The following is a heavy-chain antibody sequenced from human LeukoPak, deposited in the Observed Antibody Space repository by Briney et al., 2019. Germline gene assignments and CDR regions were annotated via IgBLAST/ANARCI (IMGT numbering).Heavy chain of an antibody. J-gene: IGHJ4*02. D-gene: IGHD5-24*01. CDR1: GGTFSSYD. V-gene: IGHV1-3*01. CDR3: ARPSRWLQYLYFDY. CDR2: INAGNGNT. Sequence: GASVKVSCKASGGTFSSYDISWVRQAPGQRLEWMGWINAGNGNTKYSQKFQGRVTITRDTSASTAYMELSSLRSEDTAVYYCARPSRWLQYLYFDYWGQGTLVTVSS.